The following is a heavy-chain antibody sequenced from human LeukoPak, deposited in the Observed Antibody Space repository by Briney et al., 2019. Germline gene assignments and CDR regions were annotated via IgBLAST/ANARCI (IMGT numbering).Heavy chain of an antibody. CDR1: GFTFRIHA. CDR2: IGSGDDL. D-gene: IGHD5/OR15-5a*01. V-gene: IGHV3-23*01. J-gene: IGHJ4*02. Sequence: GGSLRLSCAASGFTFRIHAMRWVRQAPGKGLEWVSTIGSGDDLHYADSVKGRFTVSRDDPQNTLYLQMNSLRAEDAAIYYCAKDATPGNSVYDHFDYWGQGTLVTVSS. CDR3: AKDATPGNSVYDHFDY.